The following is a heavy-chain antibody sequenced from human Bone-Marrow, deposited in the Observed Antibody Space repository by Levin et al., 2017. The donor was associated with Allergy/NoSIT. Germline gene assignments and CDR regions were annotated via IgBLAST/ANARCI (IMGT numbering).Heavy chain of an antibody. J-gene: IGHJ4*02. V-gene: IGHV3-30*04. D-gene: IGHD2-2*01. CDR2: ISYDGSNK. Sequence: PGGSLRLSCAASGFTFSSYAMHWVRQAPGKGLEWVAVISYDGSNKYYADSVKGRFTISRDNSKNTLYLQMNSLRAEDTAVYYCARGYFWVPATARFDYWGQGTLVTVSS. CDR3: ARGYFWVPATARFDY. CDR1: GFTFSSYA.